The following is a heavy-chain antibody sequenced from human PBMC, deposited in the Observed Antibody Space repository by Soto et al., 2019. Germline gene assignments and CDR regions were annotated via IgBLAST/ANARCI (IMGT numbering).Heavy chain of an antibody. Sequence: GGSLRLSCAASGFTFSNAWMNWVRQAPGKGLEWVGRIKSRTHGGTTDYAAPVRGRFTISRDNFKSTLYLQMNSLRADDTAVYYCADPVPAATHYDYYDMDVWGQGTTVTVSS. D-gene: IGHD2-2*01. V-gene: IGHV3-15*07. J-gene: IGHJ6*02. CDR2: IKSRTHGGTT. CDR1: GFTFSNAW. CDR3: ADPVPAATHYDYYDMDV.